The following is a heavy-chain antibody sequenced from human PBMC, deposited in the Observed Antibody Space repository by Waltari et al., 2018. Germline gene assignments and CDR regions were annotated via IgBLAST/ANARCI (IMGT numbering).Heavy chain of an antibody. V-gene: IGHV3-30*04. CDR2: ISYNARNI. Sequence: QVQLVESGGGVVQPGRSLRLSCTASEFTFGSYAMHWVRQAPGKGLEWVAVISYNARNIYYVDSVKGRFTISRDNSKKMLYLQMNSLITEDTAVYYCARDYCDRTNCHGMDVWGQGTTVTVSS. CDR3: ARDYCDRTNCHGMDV. CDR1: EFTFGSYA. D-gene: IGHD3-22*01. J-gene: IGHJ6*02.